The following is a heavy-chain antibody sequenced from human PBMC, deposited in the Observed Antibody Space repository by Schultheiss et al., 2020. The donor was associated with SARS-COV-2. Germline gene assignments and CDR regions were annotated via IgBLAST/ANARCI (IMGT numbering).Heavy chain of an antibody. CDR1: GFAFTNSA. V-gene: IGHV1-58*01. CDR3: VRGPHVSGSYSGPWGLEDY. Sequence: SVKVSCKLSGFAFTNSAVQWVRQARGQRLEWIGWIVVDSGDTNYAQKLQGRVTMTTDTSTSTAYMELRSLRSDDTAVYHCVRGPHVSGSYSGPWGLEDYWGQGTLVTVSS. CDR2: IVVDSGDT. D-gene: IGHD3-10*01. J-gene: IGHJ4*02.